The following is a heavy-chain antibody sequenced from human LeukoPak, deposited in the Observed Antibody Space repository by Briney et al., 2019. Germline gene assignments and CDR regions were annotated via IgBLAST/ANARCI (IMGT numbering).Heavy chain of an antibody. D-gene: IGHD2-15*01. V-gene: IGHV4-30-4*01. CDR3: ARDVVVVAASDL. J-gene: IGHJ2*01. Sequence: SETLSLTCTVSGGSISSGDYYWSWIRQPPGKGLEWIGYIYYSGSTYYNPSLKSRVTISVDTSKNQFSLKLSSVTAADTAVYYCARDVVVVAASDLWGRGTLVTVSS. CDR1: GGSISSGDYY. CDR2: IYYSGST.